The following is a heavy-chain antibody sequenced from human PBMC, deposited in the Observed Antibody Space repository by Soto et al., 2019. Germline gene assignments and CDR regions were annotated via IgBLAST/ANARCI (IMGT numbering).Heavy chain of an antibody. V-gene: IGHV5-51*01. CDR3: ATGGYCSDTTCYNFFDY. D-gene: IGHD2-2*02. CDR1: GYSFTTYW. J-gene: IGHJ4*02. Sequence: GESLKISCQGSGYSFTTYWTGWVRQMPGKGLEWMGIIYPGDSDTRYSPSFQGQVTISADKSISTAYLQWSSLKASDTAIYYCATGGYCSDTTCYNFFDYWGQGTLVTVSS. CDR2: IYPGDSDT.